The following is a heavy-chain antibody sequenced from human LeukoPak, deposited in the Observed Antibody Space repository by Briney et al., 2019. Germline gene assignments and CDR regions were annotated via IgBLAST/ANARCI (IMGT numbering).Heavy chain of an antibody. CDR1: GFTFSSYE. CDR3: AKDPQARYCSSTSCYDIS. V-gene: IGHV3-23*01. CDR2: ISGSGSTT. D-gene: IGHD2-2*01. Sequence: GGSLRLSCAASGFTFSSYEMNWVRQAPGKGLEWVSAISGSGSTTYYADSVKGRFTISRDNSKNTLYLQVNSMRAEDTAVYYCAKDPQARYCSSTSCYDISWGQGNLVTVSS. J-gene: IGHJ5*02.